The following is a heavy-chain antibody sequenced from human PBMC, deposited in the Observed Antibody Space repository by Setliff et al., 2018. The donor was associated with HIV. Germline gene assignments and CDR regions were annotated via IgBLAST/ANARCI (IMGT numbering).Heavy chain of an antibody. CDR2: IYYRGST. CDR1: GGSISSSSYY. Sequence: PSETLSLTCTVSGGSISSSSYYWGWVRQPPGKGLEWIGSIYYRGSTYYNPSLKSRVTISVDTSKNQFSLKVRSVTAADTAVYYCARLRWAATAGTWDYYYYGMDVWGQGTTVTVSS. D-gene: IGHD6-13*01. V-gene: IGHV4-39*07. CDR3: ARLRWAATAGTWDYYYYGMDV. J-gene: IGHJ6*02.